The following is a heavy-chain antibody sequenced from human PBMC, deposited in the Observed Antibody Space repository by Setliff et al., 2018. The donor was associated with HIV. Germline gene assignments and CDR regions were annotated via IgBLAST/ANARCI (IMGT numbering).Heavy chain of an antibody. CDR2: IIPMYRTA. J-gene: IGHJ4*01. D-gene: IGHD3-16*01. CDR1: GGTSSSYA. V-gene: IGHV1-69*13. CDR3: ARGALGGDYAGALDF. Sequence: SVKISCKASGGTSSSYAISWVRQAPGQGLEWMGGIIPMYRTANYAQKFQGRVTITADESTSTAYMELSRLRSDDTAVYYCARGALGGDYAGALDFWGQGTPVTVSS.